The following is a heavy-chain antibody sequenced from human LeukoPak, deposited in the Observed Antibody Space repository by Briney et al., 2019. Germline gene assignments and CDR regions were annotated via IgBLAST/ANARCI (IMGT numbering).Heavy chain of an antibody. CDR3: ARARGYSYGYDY. CDR2: IDYSGST. J-gene: IGHJ4*02. Sequence: KASETLSLTCTVPGGSISSYYRSWIRQPPGKGLEWIGYIDYSGSTNYNPSLKSRVTISVDTSKNQFSLKLSSVTAADTAVYYCARARGYSYGYDYWGQGTLVTVSS. D-gene: IGHD5-18*01. CDR1: GGSISSYY. V-gene: IGHV4-59*01.